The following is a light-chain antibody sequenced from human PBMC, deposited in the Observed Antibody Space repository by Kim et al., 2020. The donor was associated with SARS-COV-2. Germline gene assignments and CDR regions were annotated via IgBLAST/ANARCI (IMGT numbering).Light chain of an antibody. CDR2: DNN. V-gene: IGLV1-51*01. J-gene: IGLJ3*02. CDR3: GTWDSSLSAGV. CDR1: SSNIGNNY. Sequence: GQKFTIACSGSSSNIGNNYVSWYQQLPGTAPKLLIYDNNKRPSGIPDRFSGSKSGTSATLGITGLQTGDEADYYCGTWDSSLSAGVFGGGTQLTVL.